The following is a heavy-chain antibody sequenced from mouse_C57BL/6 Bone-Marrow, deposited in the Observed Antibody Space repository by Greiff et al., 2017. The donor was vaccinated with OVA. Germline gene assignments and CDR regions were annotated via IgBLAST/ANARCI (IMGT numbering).Heavy chain of an antibody. CDR3: ARGLITTGYYFDY. CDR2: IYPRGGNT. Sequence: VQLQQSGAELARPGASVKLSCKASGYTFTSYGISWVKQRTGQGLEWIGEIYPRGGNTYYNEKFKGKATLTADKSSSTAYMELRSLTSEDSAVYSGARGLITTGYYFDYWGQGTTLTVSS. V-gene: IGHV1-81*01. D-gene: IGHD1-1*01. CDR1: GYTFTSYG. J-gene: IGHJ2*01.